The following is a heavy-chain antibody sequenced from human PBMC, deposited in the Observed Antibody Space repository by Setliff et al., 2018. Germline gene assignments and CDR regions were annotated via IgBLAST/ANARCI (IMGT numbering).Heavy chain of an antibody. CDR2: IYIGGSA. CDR1: GGNIRSGRYY. Sequence: SETLSLTCTVSGGNIRSGRYYWSWIRQPAGKGLEWIGHIYIGGSANYNPSLKSRVTMSIDTSKNQFSPKLTSVTAADTAVYYCAGGRRYDYGWDFDYWGQGTLVTVSS. J-gene: IGHJ4*02. D-gene: IGHD4-17*01. CDR3: AGGRRYDYGWDFDY. V-gene: IGHV4-61*09.